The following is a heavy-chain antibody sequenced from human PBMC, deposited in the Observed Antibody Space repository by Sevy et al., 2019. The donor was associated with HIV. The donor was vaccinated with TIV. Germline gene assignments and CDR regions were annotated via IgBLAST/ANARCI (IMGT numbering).Heavy chain of an antibody. CDR1: GFSFRTSG. CDR2: IAHDGTNK. Sequence: GESLKIFCGASGFSFRTSGLHWVRQAPGKGLEWVAVIAHDGTNKYYGDSVKGRFTISRDNSKSTLFLQMNNLRADDTAVYYCANQKFWPNGFDPWGLGTLVTVSS. J-gene: IGHJ5*02. CDR3: ANQKFWPNGFDP. V-gene: IGHV3-30*18.